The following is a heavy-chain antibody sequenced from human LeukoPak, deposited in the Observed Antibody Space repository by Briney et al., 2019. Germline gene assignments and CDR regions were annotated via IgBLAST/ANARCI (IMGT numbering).Heavy chain of an antibody. CDR3: ARHRRGLDWGHFDY. CDR1: GGSISGCY. D-gene: IGHD7-27*01. Sequence: SETLSLTCAISGGSISGCYWSWIRQPAGKGLEWIGRIYSSGNTNYNPSLKSRVTISVDTSKNEFSLKLSSVTAADTSVYYCARHRRGLDWGHFDYWGQGTLVTASS. CDR2: IYSSGNT. V-gene: IGHV4-4*07. J-gene: IGHJ4*02.